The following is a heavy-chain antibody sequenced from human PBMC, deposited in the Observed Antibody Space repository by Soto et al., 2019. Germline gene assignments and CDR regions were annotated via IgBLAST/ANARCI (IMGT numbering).Heavy chain of an antibody. Sequence: QVQLVQSGAEVKKPGASVKVSCKASGYPITGHYMHWVRQARGRGPEWMGIINPSTGSTTYAQSFQGRVSMTRDTSASTVYLELSSLTSEDTAIYYCARPYCNSTASFDLYLDYWGQGTLVTVSS. CDR2: INPSTGST. J-gene: IGHJ4*02. V-gene: IGHV1-46*03. CDR3: ARPYCNSTASFDLYLDY. D-gene: IGHD2-2*01. CDR1: GYPITGHY.